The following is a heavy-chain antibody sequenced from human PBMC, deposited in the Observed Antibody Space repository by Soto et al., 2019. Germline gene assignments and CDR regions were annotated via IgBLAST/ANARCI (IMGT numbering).Heavy chain of an antibody. CDR1: GFTLSSRS. CDR3: ARGELDRTIDY. CDR2: ISGSSTTI. J-gene: IGHJ4*02. Sequence: EVQLVESGGGSVQPGGSLRLSCAASGFTLSSRSMNWVRQAPGKGLEWVAYISGSSTTIYYADSVKGRFTISRDNDKKAVYLQMNSLRDEDTAVYYCARGELDRTIDYWGQGTLVTVSS. D-gene: IGHD1-1*01. V-gene: IGHV3-48*02.